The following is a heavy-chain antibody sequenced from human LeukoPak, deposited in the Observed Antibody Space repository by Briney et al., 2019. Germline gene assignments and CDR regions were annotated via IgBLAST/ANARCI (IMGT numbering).Heavy chain of an antibody. Sequence: ASVKVSCKASGYTFTGYYMHWVRQAPGQGLEWMGWINPNSGGTNYAQKFQGRVTMTRDTSISTAYMELSRLRSDDTAVYYCARGLGYCSSTSCYMYMDVWGKGTTVTVSS. J-gene: IGHJ6*03. V-gene: IGHV1-2*02. CDR2: INPNSGGT. CDR1: GYTFTGYY. CDR3: ARGLGYCSSTSCYMYMDV. D-gene: IGHD2-2*02.